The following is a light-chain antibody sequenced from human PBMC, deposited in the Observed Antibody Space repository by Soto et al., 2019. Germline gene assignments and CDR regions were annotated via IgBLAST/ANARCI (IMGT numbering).Light chain of an antibody. V-gene: IGKV1-5*01. CDR2: DAS. Sequence: DIQMTQSPSSLSASVGRRVTITCRASQSISSWLAWYKQKPGKAPKLLMYDASSLEGGVPSRLSGSGSGTEFTLTISSLKPDDFATYHCQQYSSFSTFGQGTKVDI. CDR3: QQYSSFST. J-gene: IGKJ1*01. CDR1: QSISSW.